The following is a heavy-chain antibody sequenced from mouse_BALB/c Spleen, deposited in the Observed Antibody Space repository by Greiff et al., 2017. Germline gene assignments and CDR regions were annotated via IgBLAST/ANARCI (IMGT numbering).Heavy chain of an antibody. CDR1: GFTFSSFG. V-gene: IGHV5-17*02. D-gene: IGHD1-1*01. J-gene: IGHJ1*01. Sequence: EVKLVESGGGLVQPGGSRKLSCAASGFTFSSFGMHWVRQAPEKGLEWVAYISSGSSTIYYADTVKGRFTISRDNPKNTLFLQMTSLRSEDTAMYYCARKNYGSSYDWYFDVWGAGTTVTVSS. CDR3: ARKNYGSSYDWYFDV. CDR2: ISSGSSTI.